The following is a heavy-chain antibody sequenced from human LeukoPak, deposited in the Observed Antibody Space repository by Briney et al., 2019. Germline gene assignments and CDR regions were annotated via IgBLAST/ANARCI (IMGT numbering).Heavy chain of an antibody. D-gene: IGHD1-26*01. J-gene: IGHJ4*02. CDR1: GYTFTSYY. CDR3: ARVEIGNGGSYGGPKGYFDY. CDR2: INHSVGST. V-gene: IGHV1-46*01. Sequence: GASVKACSKASGYTFTSYYMHSGRRAPGQRLEWMGIINHSVGSTSDAHNFQGRVTMTSATSTSTVYMELSSLRSEDTAVYYCARVEIGNGGSYGGPKGYFDYWGQGTLVTVPS.